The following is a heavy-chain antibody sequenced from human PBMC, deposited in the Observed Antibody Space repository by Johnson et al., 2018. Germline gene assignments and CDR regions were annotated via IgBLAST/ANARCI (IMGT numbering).Heavy chain of an antibody. D-gene: IGHD5-18*01. CDR3: ARYHGTQLWAAAFDI. CDR2: IKQDGSEK. Sequence: VQLVESGEGLVQPRGSLRLSCAASGFTFSSYWMSWVRQAPGKGLEWVANIKQDGSEKYYVDSVKGRFTISRDNAKKSLYLQMNSLRAEDTAVYWCARYHGTQLWAAAFDIWGQGTMVTVSS. CDR1: GFTFSSYW. V-gene: IGHV3-7*01. J-gene: IGHJ3*02.